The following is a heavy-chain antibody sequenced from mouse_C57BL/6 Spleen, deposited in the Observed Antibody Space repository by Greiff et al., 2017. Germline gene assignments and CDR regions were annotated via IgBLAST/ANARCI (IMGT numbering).Heavy chain of an antibody. J-gene: IGHJ1*03. V-gene: IGHV3-1*01. CDR3: AGDYYYGSSYGYFDV. CDR1: GYSITSGYD. Sequence: DVQLQESGPGMVKPSQSLSLTCTVTGYSITSGYDWHWIRHFPGNKLEWMGYISYSGSTNYNPSHKSRNTITHDTSKNHFYLKLNSVTTEDTATYYSAGDYYYGSSYGYFDVWGTGTTVTVSS. CDR2: ISYSGST. D-gene: IGHD1-1*01.